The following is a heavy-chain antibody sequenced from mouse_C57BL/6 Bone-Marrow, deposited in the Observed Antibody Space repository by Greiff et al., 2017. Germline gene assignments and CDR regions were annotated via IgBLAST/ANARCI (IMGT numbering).Heavy chain of an antibody. CDR3: ARGPFYYYGSSHWYFDV. CDR2: SLPGSGST. Sequence: QVQLQQSGAELMKPGASVKLSCKATGYTFTGYWIEWVKQRPGHGLEWIGESLPGSGSTNYNEKFKGKATFTADTSSNTAYMQLSSLTTEDSAIYYCARGPFYYYGSSHWYFDVWGTGTTVTVSS. J-gene: IGHJ1*03. D-gene: IGHD1-1*01. CDR1: GYTFTGYW. V-gene: IGHV1-9*01.